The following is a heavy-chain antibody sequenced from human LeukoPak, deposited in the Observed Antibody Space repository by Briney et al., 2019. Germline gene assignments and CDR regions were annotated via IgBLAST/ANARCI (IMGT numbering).Heavy chain of an antibody. CDR3: ARDVDIVATKDYYYYGMDV. V-gene: IGHV1-69*13. D-gene: IGHD5-12*01. CDR2: IIPIFGTA. Sequence: SVKVSCKASGYTFTSYGISWVRQAPGQGLEWMGGIIPIFGTANYAQKFQGRVTITADESTSTAYMELSSLRSEDTAVYYCARDVDIVATKDYYYYGMDVRGQGTTVTVSS. J-gene: IGHJ6*02. CDR1: GYTFTSYG.